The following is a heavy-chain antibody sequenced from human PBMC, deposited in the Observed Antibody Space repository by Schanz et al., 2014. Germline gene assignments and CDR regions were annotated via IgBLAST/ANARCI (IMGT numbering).Heavy chain of an antibody. D-gene: IGHD1-1*01. J-gene: IGHJ4*02. Sequence: QVQLVESGGGLVKPGGSLRLSCAASGFIFNDYYMNWIRQAPGKGLEWLSYISRDGTTSYYADSVKGRFTISRDNAKSSLHLQMNSRRADDTAVYYCARDGVAATTDFEYWGQGALVTVSS. CDR2: ISRDGTTS. CDR3: ARDGVAATTDFEY. CDR1: GFIFNDYY. V-gene: IGHV3-11*04.